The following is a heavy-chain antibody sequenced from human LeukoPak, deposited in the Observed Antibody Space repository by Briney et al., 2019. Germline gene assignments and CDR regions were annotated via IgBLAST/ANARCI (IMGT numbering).Heavy chain of an antibody. D-gene: IGHD2-15*01. CDR3: ASSPLHCSGGSCYSGAFDI. V-gene: IGHV1-69*01. CDR1: GGTFSSYA. J-gene: IGHJ3*02. Sequence: SVKVSCKAPGGTFSSYAISWVRQAPGQGLEWMGGIIPIFGTANYAQKFQGRVTITADESTSTAYMELSSLRSEDTAVYYCASSPLHCSGGSCYSGAFDIWGQGTMVTVSS. CDR2: IIPIFGTA.